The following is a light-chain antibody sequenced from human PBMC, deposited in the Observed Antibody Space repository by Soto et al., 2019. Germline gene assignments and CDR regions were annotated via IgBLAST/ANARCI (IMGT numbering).Light chain of an antibody. CDR3: QKYSGAPWS. Sequence: DIQMTQSPSSLSASVGDRVTITCRASQGISDYLAWYQKKPGKVPKLLIHSASTLQSGVPSRFSGSGSGTDFTLTISSLQPEDVAIYYCQKYSGAPWSFGQGTQVEIK. CDR2: SAS. CDR1: QGISDY. V-gene: IGKV1-27*01. J-gene: IGKJ1*01.